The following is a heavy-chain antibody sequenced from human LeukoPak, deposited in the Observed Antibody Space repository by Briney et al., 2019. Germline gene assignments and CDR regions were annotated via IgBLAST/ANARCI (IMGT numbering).Heavy chain of an antibody. D-gene: IGHD3-3*02. J-gene: IGHJ2*01. CDR2: LYSGSDT. V-gene: IGHV3-53*01. CDR3: ARVGDHFHWYLDL. Sequence: GGSLRLSCAASGFSVSLNYMNWVRQAPGKGLEWVSILYSGSDTYYADSVKGRFTISRDSSKNMLFLHMNNLRAEDTAVYYCARVGDHFHWYLDLWGRGTLVTVSS. CDR1: GFSVSLNY.